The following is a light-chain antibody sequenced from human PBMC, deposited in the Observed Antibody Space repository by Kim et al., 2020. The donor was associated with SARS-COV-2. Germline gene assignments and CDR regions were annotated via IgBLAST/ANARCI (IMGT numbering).Light chain of an antibody. CDR1: QSVSSSY. V-gene: IGKV3-20*01. CDR3: QQYAGSPALT. J-gene: IGKJ4*01. Sequence: EIVLTQSPGTLSLSPGERATLSCRASQSVSSSYLAWYQQKPGQAPRLLIYDASTRATGIPDRFSGSGSGTDFTLTISRLDPEDFAVYYCQQYAGSPALTFGGGTKVDIK. CDR2: DAS.